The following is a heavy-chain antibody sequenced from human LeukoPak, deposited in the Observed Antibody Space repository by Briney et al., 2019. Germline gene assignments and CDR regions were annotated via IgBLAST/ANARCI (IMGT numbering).Heavy chain of an antibody. CDR1: GFAFSTYG. J-gene: IGHJ5*01. CDR3: AKDLLSRYGWFDS. CDR2: IRHVGSNE. D-gene: IGHD3-9*01. Sequence: PGGSLRLSCAASGFAFSTYGMHWVRQAPGKGLEWVAFIRHVGSNEYYADSVRGRFAISRDNSQNTLYLQMNSLRAEDTAVYYCAKDLLSRYGWFDSWGQGTLVTVSS. V-gene: IGHV3-30*02.